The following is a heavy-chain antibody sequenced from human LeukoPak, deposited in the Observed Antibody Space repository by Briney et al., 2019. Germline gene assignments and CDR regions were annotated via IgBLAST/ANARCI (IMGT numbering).Heavy chain of an antibody. V-gene: IGHV1-2*02. CDR1: GYTFTHHY. CDR2: INPNSGGT. CDR3: ARDGYTQRETYYYYYMDV. J-gene: IGHJ6*03. D-gene: IGHD5-24*01. Sequence: GASVKVSCKASGYTFTHHYIHWVGQAPGQRLEGMGWINPNSGGTNSAQKFQGRVTMTRDTSISTAYMELSRLRSEDTAVYYCARDGYTQRETYYYYYMDVWGKGTTVTVSS.